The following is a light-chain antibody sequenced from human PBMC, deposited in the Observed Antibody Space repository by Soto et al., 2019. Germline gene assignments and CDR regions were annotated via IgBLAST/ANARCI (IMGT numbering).Light chain of an antibody. V-gene: IGKV1-5*01. CDR3: QQYNSYLS. CDR1: QRVYNW. CDR2: NVS. J-gene: IGKJ3*01. Sequence: IQMTQSPSTVSASVGATVTITCRASQRVYNWLAWYQQKPGKTPKLLISNVSTLESGVPSRFSGSGSDIEFTLTISGLQPDDFATYYCQQYNSYLSFGPGTKVEI.